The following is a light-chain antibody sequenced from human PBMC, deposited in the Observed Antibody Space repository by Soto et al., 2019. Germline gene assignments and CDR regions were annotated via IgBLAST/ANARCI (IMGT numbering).Light chain of an antibody. J-gene: IGLJ1*01. CDR3: ISYTGSSTSYV. CDR2: GVS. CDR1: RSDIGSYNY. V-gene: IGLV2-14*01. Sequence: QSALTQPASVSGSPGQSITISCSETRSDIGSYNYVAWYQQFPGKTPKILIYGVSNRPAGVSSRFSGYKSGNTASLTISGLQAEDEADYYCISYTGSSTSYVFGRGTKVTVL.